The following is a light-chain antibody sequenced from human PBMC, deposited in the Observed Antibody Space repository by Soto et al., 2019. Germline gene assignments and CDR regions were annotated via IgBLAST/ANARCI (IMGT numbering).Light chain of an antibody. CDR3: QQRSNWPPSIT. CDR2: GAS. CDR1: QSVNSN. V-gene: IGKV3-15*01. J-gene: IGKJ5*01. Sequence: EIVMTQSPATLSVSPGERATLSFRASQSVNSNLAWYQQKPGQAPRLLIYGASTRATGIPARFSGSGSGTEFTLTISSLQSEDFAVYYCQQRSNWPPSITFGQGTRLEI.